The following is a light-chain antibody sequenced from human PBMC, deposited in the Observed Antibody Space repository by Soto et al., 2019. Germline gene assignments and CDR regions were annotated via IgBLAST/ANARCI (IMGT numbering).Light chain of an antibody. V-gene: IGLV1-51*01. J-gene: IGLJ1*01. CDR2: AHN. CDR1: SSNSGGNG. CDR3: GSWDSCLSAYV. Sequence: QSVLTQPPTASAAPGQKVTISCPGSSSNSGGNGVPRSKPRPGKPTKLLSWAHNQRTSGNPERFSGSKSGPSGTLVITVFQAGDEADYYCGSWDSCLSAYVFGAETKVPV.